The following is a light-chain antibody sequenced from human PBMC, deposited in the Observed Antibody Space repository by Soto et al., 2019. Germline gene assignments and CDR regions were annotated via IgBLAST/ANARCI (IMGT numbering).Light chain of an antibody. Sequence: QSVLTQPPSVSGAPGQRVTISCTGSSSNIGAGYDVHWYQQLPGTAPKLLIHGNSNRPSGVPDRFSGSKSGTSAALAITGLLAEDEADYYCQSYDSSLSGSRVFGTGTKLTV. CDR2: GNS. J-gene: IGLJ1*01. CDR3: QSYDSSLSGSRV. CDR1: SSNIGAGYD. V-gene: IGLV1-40*01.